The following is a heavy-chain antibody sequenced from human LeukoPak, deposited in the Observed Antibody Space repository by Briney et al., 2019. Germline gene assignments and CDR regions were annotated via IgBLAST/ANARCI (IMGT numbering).Heavy chain of an antibody. CDR1: GFTFSRYC. CDR2: INTDGSTT. D-gene: IGHD3-10*01. CDR3: ARVNTGNWYFDL. V-gene: IGHV3-74*01. J-gene: IGHJ2*01. Sequence: GGSLRLSCAASGFTFSRYCMHWVRQAPGKGLVWVSRINTDGSTTSYADSVRGRFTISRDNAENTVYLQMNSLGAEDTALYFCARVNTGNWYFDLWGRGTLVTVSS.